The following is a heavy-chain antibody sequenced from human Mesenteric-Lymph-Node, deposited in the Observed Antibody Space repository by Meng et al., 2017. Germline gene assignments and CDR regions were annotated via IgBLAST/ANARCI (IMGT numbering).Heavy chain of an antibody. J-gene: IGHJ4*02. V-gene: IGHV4-61*02. CDR1: GYSISSGYY. CDR3: ARGSSFYTHWD. Sequence: SETLSLTCTVSGYSISSGYYWGWIRQPAGKGLEWIGRIYTSGSTNYNPSLKSRVTISVDTSKNQFSLKLSSVTAADTAVYYCARGSSFYTHWDWGQGTLVTVSS. D-gene: IGHD2-2*02. CDR2: IYTSGST.